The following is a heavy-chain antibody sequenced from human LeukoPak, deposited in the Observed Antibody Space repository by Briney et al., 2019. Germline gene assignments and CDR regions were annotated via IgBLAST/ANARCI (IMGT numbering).Heavy chain of an antibody. CDR3: ARGSRGHYFDY. J-gene: IGHJ4*02. CDR2: IYYSGST. V-gene: IGHV4-39*07. CDR1: GGSISSSSYY. Sequence: SETLSLTCTVSGGSISSSSYYWGWIRQPPGKGLEWIGSIYYSGSTYYNPSLKSRVTISVDTSKNQFSLKLSSVTAADTAVYYCARGSRGHYFDYWGQGTLVTVSS. D-gene: IGHD3-10*01.